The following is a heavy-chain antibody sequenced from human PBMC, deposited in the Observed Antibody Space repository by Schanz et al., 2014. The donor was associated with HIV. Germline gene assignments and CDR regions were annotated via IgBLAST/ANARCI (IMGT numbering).Heavy chain of an antibody. CDR2: ISHDGSKK. Sequence: QMQLVESGGGVVQPGRSLRLSCAASGFTFSSYGMYWVRQAPGKGLEWVAVISHDGSKKYYADSVRGRITISRDNSKNTPYLQMNSLRADDTAVYYCAKGWRGYSISSWVDYWGQGSLVTVSS. D-gene: IGHD6-6*01. V-gene: IGHV3-30*18. CDR1: GFTFSSYG. CDR3: AKGWRGYSISSWVDY. J-gene: IGHJ4*02.